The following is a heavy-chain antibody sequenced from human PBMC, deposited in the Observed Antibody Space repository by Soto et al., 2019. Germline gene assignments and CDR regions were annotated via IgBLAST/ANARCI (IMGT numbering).Heavy chain of an antibody. CDR1: GGSISSSSYY. J-gene: IGHJ4*02. V-gene: IGHV4-39*01. CDR3: ARPPITRVRGGYFDS. CDR2: IYYSGST. Sequence: SETLSLTCTVSGGSISSSSYYWGWIRQPPGKGLEWIGSIYYSGSTYYNPSLKSRVTISVDTSKNQFSLKLSSVTAADTAVYYWARPPITRVRGGYFDSWGQGTLV. D-gene: IGHD3-10*01.